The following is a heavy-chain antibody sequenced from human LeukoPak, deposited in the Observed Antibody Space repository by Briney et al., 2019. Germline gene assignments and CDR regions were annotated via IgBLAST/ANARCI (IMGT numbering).Heavy chain of an antibody. CDR3: ARDEAAAGTFDY. D-gene: IGHD6-13*01. Sequence: GRSLRLSCAASGFTFSSYGMHWVRQAPGKGLEWVAVIWYDGSNKYYADSVKGRFTISRDNSKNTLYLQMDSLRAEDTAVYYCARDEAAAGTFDYWGQGALVTVSS. CDR2: IWYDGSNK. CDR1: GFTFSSYG. V-gene: IGHV3-33*01. J-gene: IGHJ4*02.